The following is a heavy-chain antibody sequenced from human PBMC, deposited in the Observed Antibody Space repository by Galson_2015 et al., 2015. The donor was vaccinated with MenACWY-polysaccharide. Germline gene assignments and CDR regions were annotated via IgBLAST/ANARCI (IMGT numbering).Heavy chain of an antibody. V-gene: IGHV1-8*01. CDR1: GYTFTSYG. D-gene: IGHD2-2*01. J-gene: IGHJ6*03. Sequence: SVKVSCKASGYTFTSYGINWVRQATGQGLEWMGWMNPNSGNTGYAQKFQGRVTMTSNNSISTAYMELSSLRSEDTAVYYCARGYRSVVVPAATLRHYCMDVWGKGTTVTVSS. CDR2: MNPNSGNT. CDR3: ARGYRSVVVPAATLRHYCMDV.